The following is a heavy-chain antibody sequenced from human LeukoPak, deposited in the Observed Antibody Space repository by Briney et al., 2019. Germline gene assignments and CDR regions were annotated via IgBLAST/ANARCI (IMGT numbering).Heavy chain of an antibody. CDR1: GFSFSTYW. CDR3: ARGAAVSAVYYYYYMDV. J-gene: IGHJ6*03. CDR2: IKQDGSEK. V-gene: IGHV3-7*01. Sequence: GGSLILSCAASGFSFSTYWMSWVRQAPGKGLEWVASIKQDGSEKYFVDSVKGRFTISRDNAKNSLYLQMNSLRVEGTAVYYCARGAAVSAVYYYYYMDVWGKGTTVTVSS. D-gene: IGHD4-11*01.